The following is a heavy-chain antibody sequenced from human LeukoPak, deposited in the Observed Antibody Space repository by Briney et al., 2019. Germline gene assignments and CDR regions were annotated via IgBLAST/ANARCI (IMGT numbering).Heavy chain of an antibody. J-gene: IGHJ5*02. CDR1: GYTFTGYY. Sequence: ASVKVSCKASGYTFTGYYMHWVRQAPGQGLEWMGWINPNSGGTNYSQNFQGRVTMTRDTSISTAYMDLSRLRSDDTAVYYCARDGSLLWFAESNWFDPWGQGTLVTVSS. CDR3: ARDGSLLWFAESNWFDP. D-gene: IGHD3-10*01. V-gene: IGHV1-2*02. CDR2: INPNSGGT.